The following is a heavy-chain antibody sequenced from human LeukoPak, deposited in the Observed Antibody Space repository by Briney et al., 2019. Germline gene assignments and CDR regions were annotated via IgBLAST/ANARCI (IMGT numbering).Heavy chain of an antibody. Sequence: PGGSLRLSCAASGFTFSSYGMSWVRQAPGKGLEWVSSISSSSYIYYADSVKGRFTISRDNAKNSLYLQMNSLRAEDTAVYYCARSGWDDAFDIWGQGTMVTVSS. V-gene: IGHV3-21*01. CDR2: ISSSSYI. J-gene: IGHJ3*02. CDR1: GFTFSSYG. CDR3: ARSGWDDAFDI. D-gene: IGHD6-19*01.